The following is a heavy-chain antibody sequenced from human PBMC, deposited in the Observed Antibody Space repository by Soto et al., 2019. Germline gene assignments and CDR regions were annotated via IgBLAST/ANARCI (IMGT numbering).Heavy chain of an antibody. V-gene: IGHV4-30-2*06. CDR2: VYYSGGT. CDR1: GGSISGGGYS. J-gene: IGHJ5*02. CDR3: GRDGRNSFDP. Sequence: PSETLSLTCAVSGGSISGGGYSWSWVRQSPGKGLEWIGSVYYSGGTYYNPSLKSRVTISVDTSKNQLSLTLSSVTAADRAVYYWGRDGRNSFDPWGQGALVTVSS. D-gene: IGHD1-7*01.